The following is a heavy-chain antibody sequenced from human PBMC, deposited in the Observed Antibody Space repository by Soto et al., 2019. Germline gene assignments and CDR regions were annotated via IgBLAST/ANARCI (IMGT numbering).Heavy chain of an antibody. CDR2: ISYDGSNK. V-gene: IGHV3-30*18. D-gene: IGHD6-19*01. CDR1: GFTFSSYG. CDR3: AKSKVAGRYYFDY. Sequence: GESLKISCAASGFTFSSYGMHWVRQAPGKGLEWVAVISYDGSNKYYADSVKGRFTISRDNSKNTLYLQMNSLRAEDTAVYYCAKSKVAGRYYFDYWGQGTLVTVSS. J-gene: IGHJ4*02.